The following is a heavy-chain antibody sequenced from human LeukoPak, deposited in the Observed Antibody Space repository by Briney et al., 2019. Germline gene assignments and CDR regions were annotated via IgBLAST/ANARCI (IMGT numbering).Heavy chain of an antibody. Sequence: PSETLSLTCAVYGGSFSGYYWSWIRQPPGKGLEWIGEINHSGSTNHNPSLKSRVTISVDTSKNQFSLKLSSVTAADTAVYYCARVGYYDSSGYRDYWGQGTLVTVSS. CDR3: ARVGYYDSSGYRDY. D-gene: IGHD3-22*01. CDR1: GGSFSGYY. V-gene: IGHV4-34*01. J-gene: IGHJ4*02. CDR2: INHSGST.